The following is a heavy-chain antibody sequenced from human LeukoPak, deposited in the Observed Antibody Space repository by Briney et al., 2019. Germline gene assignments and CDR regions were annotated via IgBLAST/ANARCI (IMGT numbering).Heavy chain of an antibody. J-gene: IGHJ4*02. CDR1: GYTFTGYY. D-gene: IGHD5-12*01. CDR2: INPNSGGT. V-gene: IGHV1-2*04. CDR3: ARDPGVFSGYNHFDY. Sequence: GASVKVSCKASGYTFTGYYMHWVRQAPGQGLEWMGWINPNSGGTNYAQKFQGWVTMTRDTSISTAYMELSRLKSDDTAVYYCARDPGVFSGYNHFDYWGQGTLVTVSS.